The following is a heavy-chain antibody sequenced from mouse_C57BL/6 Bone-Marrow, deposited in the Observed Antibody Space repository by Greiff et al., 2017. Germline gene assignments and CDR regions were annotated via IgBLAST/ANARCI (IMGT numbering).Heavy chain of an antibody. CDR3: ARCYDGYYKFAY. J-gene: IGHJ3*01. CDR1: GYAFSSSW. D-gene: IGHD2-3*01. Sequence: QVHVKQSGPELVKPGASVKISCKASGYAFSSSWMNWVKQRPGKGLEWIGRIYPGDGDTNYNGKFKGKATLTADKSSSTAYMQLSSLTSEDSAVYFCARCYDGYYKFAYWGQGTLVTVSA. CDR2: IYPGDGDT. V-gene: IGHV1-82*01.